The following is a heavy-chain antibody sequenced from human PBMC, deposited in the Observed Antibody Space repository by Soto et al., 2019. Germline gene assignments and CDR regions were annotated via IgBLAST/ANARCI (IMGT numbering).Heavy chain of an antibody. V-gene: IGHV1-3*01. CDR3: ARYTVTYAFDI. CDR2: INAGNGNT. Sequence: GASVKVSCKASGYTFTSYAMHWVRQAPGQRLEWMGWINAGNGNTKYSQKFQGRVTITRDTSASTAYMELSSLRSDDTAVYYCARYTVTYAFDIWGQETMVTVSS. D-gene: IGHD4-17*01. CDR1: GYTFTSYA. J-gene: IGHJ3*02.